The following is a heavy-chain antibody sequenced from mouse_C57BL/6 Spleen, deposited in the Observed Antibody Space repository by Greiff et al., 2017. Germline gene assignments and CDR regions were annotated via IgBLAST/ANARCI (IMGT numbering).Heavy chain of an antibody. Sequence: QVQLQQSGAELVRPGASVKLSCKASGYTFTDYYINWVKQRPGQGLEWIAKIYPGSGYTYYNEKFKGKATLTAEKSSSTAYMQLSSLTSEDSAVYFCARSFLYYFDYGGQGTTLTVSS. CDR2: IYPGSGYT. J-gene: IGHJ2*01. V-gene: IGHV1-76*01. CDR1: GYTFTDYY. CDR3: ARSFLYYFDY.